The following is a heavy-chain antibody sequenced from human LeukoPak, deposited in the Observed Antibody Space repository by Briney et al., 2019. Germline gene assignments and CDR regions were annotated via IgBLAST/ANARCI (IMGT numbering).Heavy chain of an antibody. J-gene: IGHJ4*02. CDR1: GLTFSDHW. D-gene: IGHD1-26*01. CDR3: ARDVGPYGGSPGAD. CDR2: IKTEGSEA. Sequence: GGSLRLSCEGSGLTFSDHWMHWVRQAPGKGLVWVSRIKTEGSEASYGGAVRGRFVNSIDNSRNMLFLLMNNVRDDDTAMYFCARDVGPYGGSPGADWGQGTQVIVSS. V-gene: IGHV3-74*01.